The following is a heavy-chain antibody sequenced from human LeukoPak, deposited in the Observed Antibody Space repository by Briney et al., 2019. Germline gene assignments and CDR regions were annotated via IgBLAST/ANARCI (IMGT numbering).Heavy chain of an antibody. CDR2: ISSSSSYI. D-gene: IGHD2-15*01. CDR1: GFTFSSYS. J-gene: IGHJ4*02. Sequence: GGSLRLSYAASGFTFSSYSMNWVRQAPGKGLEWVSSISSSSSYIYYADSVKGRFTISRDNAKNSLYLQMNSLRAEDTAVYYCARGRGYCNGGSCHGDDYRGQGTLVTVSS. V-gene: IGHV3-21*01. CDR3: ARGRGYCNGGSCHGDDY.